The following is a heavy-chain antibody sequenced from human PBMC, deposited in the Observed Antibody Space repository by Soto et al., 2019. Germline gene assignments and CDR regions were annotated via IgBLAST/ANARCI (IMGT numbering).Heavy chain of an antibody. CDR1: GSTYTSYA. CDR3: ARDPEYYYGSGSYHRGYYYYGMDV. CDR2: INAGNGNT. D-gene: IGHD3-10*01. J-gene: IGHJ6*02. V-gene: IGHV1-3*01. Sequence: ASVPVSCRASGSTYTSYAMHWVRQATGQRLDGMGWINAGNGNTKYSQKFQGRVTITRDTSASTAYMELSSLRSEDTAVYYCARDPEYYYGSGSYHRGYYYYGMDVWGQGTTVTLSS.